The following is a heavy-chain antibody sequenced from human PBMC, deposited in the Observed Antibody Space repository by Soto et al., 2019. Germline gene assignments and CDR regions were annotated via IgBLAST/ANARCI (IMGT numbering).Heavy chain of an antibody. CDR3: PHRPTVVAGTRGFAWFDP. V-gene: IGHV2-5*02. CDR2: IYWDDDK. J-gene: IGHJ5*02. CDR1: GFSLSTSGGG. Sequence: QITLKESGPTLVKPTQTLTLTCTFSGFSLSTSGGGVGWIRQPPGKDLEWLAFIYWDDDKRYSPSLKSSLTITKDTSNNQVVLTMTNMDPVDTATYYCPHRPTVVAGTRGFAWFDPWGQGTLVTVSS. D-gene: IGHD6-19*01.